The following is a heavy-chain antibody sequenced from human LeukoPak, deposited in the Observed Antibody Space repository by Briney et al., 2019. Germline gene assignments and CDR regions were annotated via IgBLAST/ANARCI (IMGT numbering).Heavy chain of an antibody. CDR1: GGSISSGGYY. CDR3: ARDHSSGGDAFDI. Sequence: SETLSLTCTVSGGSISSGGYYWSWIRQHPGKGLEWIGYIYYSGSTYYNPSLKSRVTISVDTSKNQFSLKLSSVTAADTAVYYCARDHSSGGDAFDIWGQGTMVTVSS. D-gene: IGHD6-19*01. V-gene: IGHV4-31*03. CDR2: IYYSGST. J-gene: IGHJ3*02.